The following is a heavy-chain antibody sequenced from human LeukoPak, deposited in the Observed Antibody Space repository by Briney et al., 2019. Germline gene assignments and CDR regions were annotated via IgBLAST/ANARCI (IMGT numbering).Heavy chain of an antibody. J-gene: IGHJ4*02. CDR3: ASPQNWSLLNY. Sequence: SETLSLTCTVSGGSISRYYWSWIRQPPGKGLEWIGNIYYTGSTNYNPSFKSRVTISVDTSENQFSLKLTSVTAADTAVYYCASPQNWSLLNYWGQGTLVTVSS. V-gene: IGHV4-59*01. D-gene: IGHD2/OR15-2a*01. CDR1: GGSISRYY. CDR2: IYYTGST.